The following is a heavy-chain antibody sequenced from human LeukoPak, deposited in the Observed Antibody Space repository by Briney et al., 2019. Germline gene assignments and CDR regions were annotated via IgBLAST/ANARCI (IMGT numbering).Heavy chain of an antibody. CDR2: ISYDGSNK. V-gene: IGHV3-30*18. Sequence: GGSLRLSCAASGFTFSSYGMHWVRQAPGKGLEWVAVISYDGSNKYYADSVKGRFTISRDNSKNTLYLQMNSLRAEDTAVYYCANTVPEIAARSLDYWGQGTLVTVSS. CDR1: GFTFSSYG. CDR3: ANTVPEIAARSLDY. J-gene: IGHJ4*02. D-gene: IGHD6-6*01.